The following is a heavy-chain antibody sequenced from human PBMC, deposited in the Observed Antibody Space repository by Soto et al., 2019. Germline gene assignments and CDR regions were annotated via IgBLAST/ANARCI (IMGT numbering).Heavy chain of an antibody. D-gene: IGHD4-4*01. CDR2: IRSKAYGGTT. CDR1: GFTFGDYP. J-gene: IGHJ6*03. Sequence: GGSLRLSCTASGFTFGDYPMTWFRQAPGKGLEWVGFIRSKAYGGTTEYAASVKGRFTISGEDSKNIAYLQMNSLKTEDTAVYYCTRLIRGAVTHYYMDVWGKGTTVTVSS. V-gene: IGHV3-49*03. CDR3: TRLIRGAVTHYYMDV.